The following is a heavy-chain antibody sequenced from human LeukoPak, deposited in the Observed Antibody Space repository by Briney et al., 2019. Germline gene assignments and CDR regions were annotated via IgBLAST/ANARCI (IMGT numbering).Heavy chain of an antibody. V-gene: IGHV4-31*03. CDR1: GGSISSGDYY. J-gene: IGHJ4*02. CDR2: IYNSGTT. D-gene: IGHD3-16*01. CDR3: ARTAGWSYGFDY. Sequence: SQTLSLTCTVSGGSISSGDYYWTWIRQHPGKGLEWIGYIYNSGTTYYNPSLESRVTISGDTSKIQFSLKLSSVTAADTAVYYCARTAGWSYGFDYWGQGTLVTVSS.